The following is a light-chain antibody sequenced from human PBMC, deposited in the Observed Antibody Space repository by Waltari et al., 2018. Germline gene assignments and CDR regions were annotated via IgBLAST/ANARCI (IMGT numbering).Light chain of an antibody. Sequence: IVLTQSPGTLSLSPGERATLSCRASQRVSSSYSAWYQQKPGQAPRLLIYGASNRDTGIPDRFSGSGSGTDFTLTISRLEPEDFAVYYCQQYGSSPGTFGQGTKVEIK. J-gene: IGKJ1*01. CDR1: QRVSSSY. CDR2: GAS. V-gene: IGKV3-20*01. CDR3: QQYGSSPGT.